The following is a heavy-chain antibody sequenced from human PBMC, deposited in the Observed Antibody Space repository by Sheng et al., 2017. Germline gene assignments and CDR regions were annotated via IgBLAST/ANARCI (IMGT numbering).Heavy chain of an antibody. Sequence: QVQLVQSGAEVKKPGSSVKVSCKASGGTFSSYAISWVRQAPGQGLEWMGGIIPILGIANYAQKFQGRVTITADKSTSTAYMELSSLRSEDTAVYYCARAKQLDPYYYYVHGRLGPRDHGHRLL. CDR1: GGTFSSYA. CDR3: ARAKQLDPYYYYVHGR. J-gene: IGHJ6*03. D-gene: IGHD6-6*01. V-gene: IGHV1-69*10. CDR2: IIPILGIA.